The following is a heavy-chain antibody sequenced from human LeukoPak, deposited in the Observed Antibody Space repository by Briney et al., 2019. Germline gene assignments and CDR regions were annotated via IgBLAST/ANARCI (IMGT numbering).Heavy chain of an antibody. D-gene: IGHD1-26*01. CDR2: IKQDGSEK. CDR3: ARMRGSYSFDY. V-gene: IGHV3-7*01. J-gene: IGHJ4*02. Sequence: GGSLRLSCAASGFTFSSYSMNWVRQAPGKGLEWVANIKQDGSEKYYVDSVKGRFTISRDNAKNSLYLQMNSLRAEDTAVYYCARMRGSYSFDYWGQGTLVTVSS. CDR1: GFTFSSYS.